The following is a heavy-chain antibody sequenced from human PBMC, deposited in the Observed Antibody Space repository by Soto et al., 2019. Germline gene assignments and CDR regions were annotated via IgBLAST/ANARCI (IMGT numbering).Heavy chain of an antibody. J-gene: IGHJ6*02. V-gene: IGHV3-30*18. D-gene: IGHD3-22*01. Sequence: PGGSLRLSCEGSGFSFSNYGIHWVRQAPGKGLEWVAVISHDGNSHHLADSVRGRFTISRDNSKNTVFLHMTSLRREDSAVYHCVKAQERSAQYFAVVITAFDFWGQGTTVTVSS. CDR3: VKAQERSAQYFAVVITAFDF. CDR2: ISHDGNSH. CDR1: GFSFSNYG.